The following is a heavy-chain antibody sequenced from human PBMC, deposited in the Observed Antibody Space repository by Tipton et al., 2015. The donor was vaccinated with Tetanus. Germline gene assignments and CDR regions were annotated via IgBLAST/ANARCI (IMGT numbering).Heavy chain of an antibody. V-gene: IGHV3-7*01. CDR1: GFTFSRYW. CDR3: AREADCSGGSCFSGDFDT. Sequence: SLRLSCAASGFTFSRYWMSWVRQAPGKGLEWVANIKQDGSEKYYVDSVKGRFTISRDNSKNTLYLQMNSLRAEDTALYYCAREADCSGGSCFSGDFDTWGQGTQVTVSS. CDR2: IKQDGSEK. J-gene: IGHJ4*02. D-gene: IGHD2-15*01.